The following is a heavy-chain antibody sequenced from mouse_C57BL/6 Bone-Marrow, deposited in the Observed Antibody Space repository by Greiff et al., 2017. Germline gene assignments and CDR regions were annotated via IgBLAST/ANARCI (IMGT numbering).Heavy chain of an antibody. CDR2: IDPSDSYT. V-gene: IGHV1-59*01. CDR3: ARTSYDYEGFAY. J-gene: IGHJ3*01. D-gene: IGHD2-4*01. CDR1: GYTFTSYW. Sequence: QVQLKQPGAELVRPGTSVKLSCKASGYTFTSYWMHWVKQRPGQGLEWIGGIDPSDSYTNYNQKFKGKATLTVDTSSSTAYMQLSSLTSEDSAVYYCARTSYDYEGFAYWGQGTLVTVSA.